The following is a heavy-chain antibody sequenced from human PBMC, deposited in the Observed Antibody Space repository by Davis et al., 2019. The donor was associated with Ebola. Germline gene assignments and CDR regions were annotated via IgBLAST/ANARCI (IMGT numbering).Heavy chain of an antibody. D-gene: IGHD5-24*01. CDR2: IYSGGNT. J-gene: IGHJ4*02. V-gene: IGHV3-53*01. CDR3: AKWDGYGDY. CDR1: GFTVSSNY. Sequence: GESLKISCAASGFTVSSNYMNWVRQAPGKGLEWVSIIYSGGNTYYADSVKGRFTISRDDSKNTLYLQMNSLRAEDTAVYYCAKWDGYGDYWGQGTLVTVSS.